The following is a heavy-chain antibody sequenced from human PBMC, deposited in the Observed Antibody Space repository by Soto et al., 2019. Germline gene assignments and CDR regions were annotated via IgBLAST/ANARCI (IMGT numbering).Heavy chain of an antibody. CDR1: GFSLSTSGVG. Sequence: SGPTLVNATQTLTLTCTFSGFSLSTSGVGVGWIRQPPGQALEWLALIYWNDDKRYSPSLKSRLTITKDTSKNQVVLTMTNMDPVDTATYYCAHRRGIVVVPAAKDTNWFDPWGQGTLVTVS. V-gene: IGHV2-5*01. J-gene: IGHJ5*02. CDR3: AHRRGIVVVPAAKDTNWFDP. CDR2: IYWNDDK. D-gene: IGHD2-2*01.